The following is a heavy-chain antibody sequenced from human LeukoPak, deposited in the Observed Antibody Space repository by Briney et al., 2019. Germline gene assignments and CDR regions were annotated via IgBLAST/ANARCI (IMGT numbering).Heavy chain of an antibody. CDR2: INHSGST. CDR3: ARERSGSYYNYYYYMDV. V-gene: IGHV4-34*01. CDR1: GGSFSGYY. J-gene: IGHJ6*03. D-gene: IGHD1-26*01. Sequence: SETLSLTCAVYGGSFSGYYWSWIRQPPGKGLEWIGEINHSGSTNYNPSLKSRVTMSVDTSKNQFSLKLSSVTAADTAVYYCARERSGSYYNYYYYMDVWGKGATVTISS.